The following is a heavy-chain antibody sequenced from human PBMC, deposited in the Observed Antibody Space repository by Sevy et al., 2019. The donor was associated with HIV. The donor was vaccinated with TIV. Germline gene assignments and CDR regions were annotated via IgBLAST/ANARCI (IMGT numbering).Heavy chain of an antibody. CDR3: ARDMGAGGYYYYYMDV. CDR2: IYTSGST. J-gene: IGHJ6*03. Sequence: SETLSLTCTVSDGSISSGSYYWSWIRQPAGKGLEWIGRIYTSGSTNYNPSLKSRVTISVDTSKNQFSLKLGSVTAADTAVYYCARDMGAGGYYYYYMDVWGKGTTVTVSS. D-gene: IGHD1-26*01. V-gene: IGHV4-61*02. CDR1: DGSISSGSYY.